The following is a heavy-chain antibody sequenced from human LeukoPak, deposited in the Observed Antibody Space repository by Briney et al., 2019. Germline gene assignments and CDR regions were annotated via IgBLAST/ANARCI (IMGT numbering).Heavy chain of an antibody. D-gene: IGHD5-24*01. Sequence: SETLSLTCTVSGGSMSSYYWSWIRQPPGKGLECIGYNYYSGSTKYNPSLKSRVTISVDTSKNQFSLKLSSVTAADTAVYYCARGARAGYNLEPFDYWGQGTLVTVSS. CDR2: NYYSGST. CDR1: GGSMSSYY. J-gene: IGHJ4*02. CDR3: ARGARAGYNLEPFDY. V-gene: IGHV4-59*08.